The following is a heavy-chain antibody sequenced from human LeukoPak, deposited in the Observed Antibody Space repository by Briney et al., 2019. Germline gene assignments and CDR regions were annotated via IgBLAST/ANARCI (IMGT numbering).Heavy chain of an antibody. Sequence: SVKVSCNASGGTFSSYAISWVRQAPGQGLEWMGGIIPIFGTANYAQKFQGRVTITADESTSTAYMELSSLRSEDRAVYYCARLGVRTIVDYWGEGTLVTVSS. V-gene: IGHV1-69*01. CDR3: ARLGVRTIVDY. CDR2: IIPIFGTA. D-gene: IGHD1-14*01. CDR1: GGTFSSYA. J-gene: IGHJ4*02.